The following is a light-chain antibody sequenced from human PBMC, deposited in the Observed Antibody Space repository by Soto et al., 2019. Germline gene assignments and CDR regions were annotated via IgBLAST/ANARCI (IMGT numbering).Light chain of an antibody. Sequence: IVLTESRATLFLSPGEGALFYYLASQSLSSNSVWYQQKPGQAPRLVMYDVSTRATGIPARFSGSGSGTDFTLTISSLEPEDFAVYYCQQHTNWPRTFGQGTKVDIK. V-gene: IGKV3-11*01. J-gene: IGKJ1*01. CDR1: QSLSSN. CDR2: DVS. CDR3: QQHTNWPRT.